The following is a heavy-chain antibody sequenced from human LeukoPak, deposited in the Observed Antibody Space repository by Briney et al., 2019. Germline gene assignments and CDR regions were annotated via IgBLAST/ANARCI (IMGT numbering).Heavy chain of an antibody. D-gene: IGHD3-3*01. CDR2: ISYDGSNK. V-gene: IGHV3-30-3*01. CDR3: ARDLMYYDFWSDQFDY. J-gene: IGHJ4*02. Sequence: PGGSLRLSCAASGFTFSSYAMHWVRQAPGKGLEWVAVISYDGSNKYYADSVKGRFTISRDNSKNTLYLQMNSLRAEDTAVYYCARDLMYYDFWSDQFDYWGQGTLVTVSS. CDR1: GFTFSSYA.